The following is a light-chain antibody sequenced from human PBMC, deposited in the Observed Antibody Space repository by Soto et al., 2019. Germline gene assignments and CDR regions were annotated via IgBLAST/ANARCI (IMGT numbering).Light chain of an antibody. CDR3: QQSYDMPWT. J-gene: IGKJ1*01. CDR1: QSVNSY. V-gene: IGKV1-39*01. Sequence: DIQMTQSPSSLSASVGDTVTITCRASQSVNSYLTWYQRKPGKAPKLLIYAAYILQDGVPSRFSGSGSGTEYTLTISSLQPEDFASYYCQQSYDMPWTFGQGTKVDI. CDR2: AAY.